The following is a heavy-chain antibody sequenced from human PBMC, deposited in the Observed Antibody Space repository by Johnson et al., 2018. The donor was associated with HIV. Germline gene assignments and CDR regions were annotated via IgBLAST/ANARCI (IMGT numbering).Heavy chain of an antibody. Sequence: VQLVESGGGVVRPGGSLRLSCAASGFTLDDYGMAWVRQAPGKGLEWVSGINWNGGSTGYADSVKGRFPISRDNVKNSLYLQMNSLRAEDTALYYCARDFVAFGECTAFDIWGQGTMVAVSS. V-gene: IGHV3-20*04. CDR1: GFTLDDYG. D-gene: IGHD3-10*01. CDR3: ARDFVAFGECTAFDI. CDR2: INWNGGST. J-gene: IGHJ3*02.